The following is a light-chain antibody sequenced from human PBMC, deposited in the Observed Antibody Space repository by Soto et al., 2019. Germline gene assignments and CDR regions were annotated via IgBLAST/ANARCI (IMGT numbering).Light chain of an antibody. CDR1: QSVSFY. V-gene: IGKV1-39*01. CDR3: QQSYSLPRP. CDR2: TAS. Sequence: DIQMTQSPSSLSASVGYRVTITCRASQSVSFYLNWYQQTPGKAPNLLIYTASTVQSGVPSRFSGNGSGTDFTLTINNLQPEDCATYLCQQSYSLPRPFGQGTKLEIK. J-gene: IGKJ2*01.